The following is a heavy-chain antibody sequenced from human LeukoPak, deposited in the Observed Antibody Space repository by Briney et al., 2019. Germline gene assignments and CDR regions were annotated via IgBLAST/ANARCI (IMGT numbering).Heavy chain of an antibody. Sequence: PSETLSLTCTVSGGSISSSSYYWGWIRQPPGKGLEWIGSIYYSGGTYYNPSLKSRVTISVDTSKNQFSLKLSSVTAADTAVYYCARDYLLGYCSGGSCSERDYWGQGTLVTVSS. D-gene: IGHD2-15*01. CDR3: ARDYLLGYCSGGSCSERDY. CDR1: GGSISSSSYY. V-gene: IGHV4-39*07. J-gene: IGHJ4*02. CDR2: IYYSGGT.